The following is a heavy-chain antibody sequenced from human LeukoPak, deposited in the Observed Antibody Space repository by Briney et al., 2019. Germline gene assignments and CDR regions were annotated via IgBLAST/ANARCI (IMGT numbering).Heavy chain of an antibody. D-gene: IGHD3-3*01. Sequence: PGGSLRLSCAASGFTFSSYWMSWVRQAPGKGLEWVSSISSSSSYIYYADSVKGRFTISRDNAKNSLYLQMNSLRAEDTAVYYCAKLDLLEWPDAFDIWGQGTMVTVSS. CDR3: AKLDLLEWPDAFDI. J-gene: IGHJ3*02. CDR2: ISSSSSYI. V-gene: IGHV3-21*01. CDR1: GFTFSSYW.